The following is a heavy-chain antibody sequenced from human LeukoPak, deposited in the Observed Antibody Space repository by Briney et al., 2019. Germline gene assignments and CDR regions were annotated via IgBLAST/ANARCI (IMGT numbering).Heavy chain of an antibody. Sequence: SETLSLTCTVSGGSISSSSYYWGWIRQPPGKGLEWIGYIYYSGSTNYNPSLKSRVTISLDTSKRQFSLKLSSVTAADTAVYYCARGLGTTTDFGLWGQGTLVTVSS. J-gene: IGHJ4*02. V-gene: IGHV4-61*05. CDR3: ARGLGTTTDFGL. CDR2: IYYSGST. CDR1: GGSISSSSYY. D-gene: IGHD1-26*01.